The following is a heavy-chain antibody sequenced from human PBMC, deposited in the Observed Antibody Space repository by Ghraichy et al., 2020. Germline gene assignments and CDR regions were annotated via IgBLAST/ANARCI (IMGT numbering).Heavy chain of an antibody. CDR2: ISGSDGKT. Sequence: GESLNISCTASGFTFSTYAMSWVRQAPGKGLQWLSSISGSDGKTYYADSVRGRFTISRDNSKNTLYLQMSSLRADDTAVYYCAKDCMGGGSYYDYWGQGTLVTVSP. J-gene: IGHJ4*02. V-gene: IGHV3-23*01. CDR1: GFTFSTYA. D-gene: IGHD1-26*01. CDR3: AKDCMGGGSYYDY.